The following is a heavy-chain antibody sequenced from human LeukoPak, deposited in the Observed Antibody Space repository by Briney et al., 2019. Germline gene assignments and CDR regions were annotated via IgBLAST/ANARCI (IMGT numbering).Heavy chain of an antibody. Sequence: GGSLRLSCAASGFTFSSYAMHWVRQAPGKGLEWVPVISYDGSNKYYADSVKGRFTISRDNSKNTLYLQMNSLRAEDTAVYYCARSYGRSRGYFDYWGQGTLVTVSS. CDR1: GFTFSSYA. D-gene: IGHD3-10*01. V-gene: IGHV3-30-3*01. J-gene: IGHJ4*02. CDR3: ARSYGRSRGYFDY. CDR2: ISYDGSNK.